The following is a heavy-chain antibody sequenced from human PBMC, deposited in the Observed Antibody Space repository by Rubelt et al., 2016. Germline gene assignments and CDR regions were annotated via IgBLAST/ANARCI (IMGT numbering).Heavy chain of an antibody. J-gene: IGHJ4*02. CDR2: ISGSGGST. V-gene: IGHV3-23*01. Sequence: GKGLEWVSAISGSGGSTYYADSVKGRFTISRDNSKNTLYLQMNSLRAEDTAVYYCARDSRLTGGGAFDYWGQGTLVTVSS. D-gene: IGHD2-8*02. CDR3: ARDSRLTGGGAFDY.